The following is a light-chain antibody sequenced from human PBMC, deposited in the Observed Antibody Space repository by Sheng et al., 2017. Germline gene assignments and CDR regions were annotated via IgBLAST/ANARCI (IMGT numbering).Light chain of an antibody. CDR2: RNN. CDR3: ATWDDSLSSRV. J-gene: IGLJ3*02. CDR1: SSNIGSNY. V-gene: IGLV1-47*01. Sequence: QSVLTQPPSASGTPGQRVTISCSGSSSNIGSNYVYWYQQLPGTAPKLLIYRNNQRPSGVPDRFSGSKSDTSVSLAISGLRSDDEADYYCATWDDSLSSRVFGGGTKLTVL.